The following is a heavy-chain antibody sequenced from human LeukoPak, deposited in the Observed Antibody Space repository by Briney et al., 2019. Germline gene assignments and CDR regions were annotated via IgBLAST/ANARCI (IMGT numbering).Heavy chain of an antibody. Sequence: PGGSLRLSCAASGFNFNSHSMNWVRQAPGKGLEWVSYISSSSSTIYYADSVKGRFTISRDNAKNSLYLQMNSLRAEDTAMYYCARTYQLLYDDAFDIWGQGTMVTVSS. J-gene: IGHJ3*02. CDR3: ARTYQLLYDDAFDI. D-gene: IGHD2-2*02. CDR2: ISSSSSTI. V-gene: IGHV3-48*01. CDR1: GFNFNSHS.